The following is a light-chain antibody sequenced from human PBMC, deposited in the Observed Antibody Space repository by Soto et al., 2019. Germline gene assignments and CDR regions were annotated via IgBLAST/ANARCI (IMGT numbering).Light chain of an antibody. Sequence: QSALTQPASVSGSPGQSITISCTGTSSDVGSYNLVSWYQQHPGKAPKLMIYEGSKRPSGVSNRFSGFKSGNTASLTISGLQAEDEADYYCCSYAGSSTSVVFGGGTQLTVL. J-gene: IGLJ2*01. V-gene: IGLV2-23*01. CDR1: SSDVGSYNL. CDR3: CSYAGSSTSVV. CDR2: EGS.